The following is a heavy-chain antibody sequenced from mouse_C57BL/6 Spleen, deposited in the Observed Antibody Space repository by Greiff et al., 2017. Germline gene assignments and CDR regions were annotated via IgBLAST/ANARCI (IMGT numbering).Heavy chain of an antibody. J-gene: IGHJ2*01. V-gene: IGHV1-81*01. D-gene: IGHD1-1*01. CDR1: GYTFTSYG. Sequence: VKLQESGAELARPGASVKLSCKASGYTFTSYGISWVKQRTGQGLEWIGEIYPRSGNTYYNEKFKGKATLTADKSSSTAYMELRSLTSEDSAVYFCARTQITTVVVPFDYWGQGTTLTVSS. CDR3: ARTQITTVVVPFDY. CDR2: IYPRSGNT.